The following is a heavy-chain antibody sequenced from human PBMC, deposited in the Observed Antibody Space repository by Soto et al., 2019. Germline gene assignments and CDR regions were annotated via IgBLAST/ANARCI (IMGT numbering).Heavy chain of an antibody. J-gene: IGHJ5*02. CDR1: GGSISSYY. CDR3: ARQWVVPAGNQNNWFDP. CDR2: IYYSGST. V-gene: IGHV4-59*08. Sequence: SETLSLTCTVSGGSISSYYWSWIRQPPGKGLEWIGYIYYSGSTNYNPSLKSRVTISVDTSKNQFSLKLSSVTAADTAVYYCARQWVVPAGNQNNWFDPWGQGTLVTVSS. D-gene: IGHD2-2*01.